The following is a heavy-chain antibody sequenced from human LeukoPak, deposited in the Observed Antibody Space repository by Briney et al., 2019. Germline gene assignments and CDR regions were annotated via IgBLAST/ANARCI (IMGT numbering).Heavy chain of an antibody. V-gene: IGHV1-2*02. CDR1: GYTLTAYY. Sequence: ASVKVSCKASGYTLTAYYIHWVRQAPGQGLEWMGWISPNSGDTDYAQKFQGRVTMTRDTPTSTIYMALSSLRSDDTAMYYCARIISYGGSDGFDLWGQGTMVTVS. CDR3: ARIISYGGSDGFDL. CDR2: ISPNSGDT. J-gene: IGHJ3*01. D-gene: IGHD1-26*01.